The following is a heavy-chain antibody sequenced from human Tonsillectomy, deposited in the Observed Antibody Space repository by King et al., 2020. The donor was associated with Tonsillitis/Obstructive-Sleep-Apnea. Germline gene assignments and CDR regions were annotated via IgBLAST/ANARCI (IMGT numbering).Heavy chain of an antibody. Sequence: TLKESGPTLVKPTQTLTLTCTFSGFSLSTSGVGVGWIRQPPGKALEWLALLFWDDDKRYSPSLKSRLTITKYTSKNQVVLTMTNMDPVDTATYYCAHRVGAKYFQNWGQGTLITVSS. CDR2: LFWDDDK. V-gene: IGHV2-5*02. J-gene: IGHJ1*01. CDR1: GFSLSTSGVG. D-gene: IGHD3-3*01. CDR3: AHRVGAKYFQN.